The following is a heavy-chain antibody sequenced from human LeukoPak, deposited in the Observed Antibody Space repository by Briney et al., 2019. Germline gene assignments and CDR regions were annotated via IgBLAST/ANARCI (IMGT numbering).Heavy chain of an antibody. CDR3: ARDPRIVVVTAGRFDP. CDR1: GYTFTSYA. J-gene: IGHJ5*02. V-gene: IGHV1-69*04. CDR2: IIPILGIA. Sequence: ASVKVSCKASGYTFTSYAISWVRQAPGQGLGWMGRIIPILGIANYAQKFQGRVTITADKSTSTAYMELSSLRSEDTAVYYCARDPRIVVVTAGRFDPWGQGTLVTVSS. D-gene: IGHD2-21*02.